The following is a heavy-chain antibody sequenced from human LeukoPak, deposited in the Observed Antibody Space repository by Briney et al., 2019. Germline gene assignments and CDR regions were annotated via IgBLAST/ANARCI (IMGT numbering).Heavy chain of an antibody. V-gene: IGHV3-73*01. CDR3: TRLDVGIDY. J-gene: IGHJ4*02. CDR1: GFTFSGSA. CDR2: IRSKANSYAT. Sequence: GGSLRLSCAASGFTFSGSAIHWVRQAAGKGLDWVGRIRSKANSYATAYAASVKGRFTISRDDSKNTAYLPMNSLKTEDTAVYYCTRLDVGIDYWGQGTLVTVSS. D-gene: IGHD1-26*01.